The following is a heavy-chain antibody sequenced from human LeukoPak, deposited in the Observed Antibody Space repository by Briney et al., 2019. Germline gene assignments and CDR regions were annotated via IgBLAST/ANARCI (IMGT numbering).Heavy chain of an antibody. CDR2: IYHSGST. V-gene: IGHV4-30-2*01. Sequence: SQTLSLTCAVSGGSISSGGYSWSWIRQPPGKGLEWIGYIYHSGSTYYNPSLKSRVTISVDRSKNQFSLKLSSVTAADSAVYYCARDVAYYYGSGNYKYYFDYWGQGTLVTVSS. CDR1: GGSISSGGYS. J-gene: IGHJ4*02. CDR3: ARDVAYYYGSGNYKYYFDY. D-gene: IGHD3-10*01.